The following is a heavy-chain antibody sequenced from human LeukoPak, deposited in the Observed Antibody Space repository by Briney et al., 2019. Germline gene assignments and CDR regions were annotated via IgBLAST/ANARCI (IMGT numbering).Heavy chain of an antibody. D-gene: IGHD3-10*01. Sequence: KPSETLSLTCTVSGGSISSSSYYWGWIRQPPGKGLEWIGSIYYSGSTHYNPSLKSRVTISVDTSKNQFSLKLNSVTAADTAVYYCARDTGYYYYYMDVWGKGTTVTVSS. CDR3: ARDTGYYYYYMDV. CDR2: IYYSGST. V-gene: IGHV4-39*07. J-gene: IGHJ6*03. CDR1: GGSISSSSYY.